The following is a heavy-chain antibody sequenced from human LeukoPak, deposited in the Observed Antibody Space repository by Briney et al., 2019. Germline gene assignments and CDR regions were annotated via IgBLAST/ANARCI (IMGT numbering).Heavy chain of an antibody. Sequence: SSETLSLTCAVYGGSFSGYYWSWIRQPPGKGLEWIGEINHSGSTNYNPSLKSRVTISVDTPKNQFSLKLSSVTAADTAVYYCARGFIAARLPGMDVWGKGTTVTVSS. CDR1: GGSFSGYY. J-gene: IGHJ6*03. CDR2: INHSGST. CDR3: ARGFIAARLPGMDV. D-gene: IGHD6-6*01. V-gene: IGHV4-34*01.